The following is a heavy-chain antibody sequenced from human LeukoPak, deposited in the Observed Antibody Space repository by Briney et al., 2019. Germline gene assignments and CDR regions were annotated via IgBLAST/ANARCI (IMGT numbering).Heavy chain of an antibody. D-gene: IGHD5-18*01. CDR3: ARVLSGSWLWF. CDR2: IIPTLEIA. V-gene: IGHV1-69*04. Sequence: GSSVKVSCKASGGTFSSYAISWVRQAPGQGLEWMGRIIPTLEIANYAQKFQGRVTITADRSTSTAYMELSSPRPEDTAVYYCARVLSGSWLWFWGQGTLVTVSS. J-gene: IGHJ4*02. CDR1: GGTFSSYA.